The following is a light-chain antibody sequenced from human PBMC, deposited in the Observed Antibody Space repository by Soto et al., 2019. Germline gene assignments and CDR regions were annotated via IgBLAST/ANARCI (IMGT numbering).Light chain of an antibody. CDR1: QSVISN. CDR2: GAS. J-gene: IGKJ1*01. CDR3: QQYSSWPPWT. V-gene: IGKV3-15*01. Sequence: EIVITQSPSTLSVSRGERATLSLRASQSVISNLAWYQQKPGQAPRLLIYGASARATGIPARFSGSGSGTEFTLTISSLESEDSAVYYCQQYSSWPPWTFGQGTKVDIK.